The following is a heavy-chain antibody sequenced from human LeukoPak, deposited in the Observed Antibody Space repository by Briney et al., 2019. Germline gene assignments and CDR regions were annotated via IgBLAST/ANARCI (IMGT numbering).Heavy chain of an antibody. CDR1: GFTFSSYA. J-gene: IGHJ4*02. Sequence: PGGSLRLSCAASGFTFSSYAMHWVRQAPGKGLEWVSGISWNSGSIGYADSVKGRFTISRDNAKNSLYLQMNSLRAEDMALYYCAKGVSSGWGTFDYWGQGTLVTVSS. V-gene: IGHV3-9*03. CDR2: ISWNSGSI. D-gene: IGHD6-19*01. CDR3: AKGVSSGWGTFDY.